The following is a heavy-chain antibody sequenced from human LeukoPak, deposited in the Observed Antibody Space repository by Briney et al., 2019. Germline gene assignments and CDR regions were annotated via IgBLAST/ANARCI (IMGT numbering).Heavy chain of an antibody. V-gene: IGHV4-59*01. CDR1: GGSISTYY. Sequence: SETLSLTCTVSGGSISTYYWSWIRQPPGKGLEWIGYIYYSGSTNYNPSLKSRVTISVDTSKNHFSLKLSSMTSADTAVYYCAREMNTETTLALNDDAFDIWGQGTMVTVSS. J-gene: IGHJ3*02. CDR3: AREMNTETTLALNDDAFDI. CDR2: IYYSGST. D-gene: IGHD4-17*01.